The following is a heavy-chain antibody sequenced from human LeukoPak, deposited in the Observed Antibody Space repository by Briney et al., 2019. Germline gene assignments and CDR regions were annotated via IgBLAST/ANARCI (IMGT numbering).Heavy chain of an antibody. CDR3: AKDDTLYCGGDCYSVLDY. V-gene: IGHV3-30*02. D-gene: IGHD2-21*01. J-gene: IGHJ4*02. CDR2: IRYDGSNK. Sequence: GGSLRLSCAASGFTFSSYGMHWVRQAPGKGLEWVAFIRYDGSNKYYAGSVKGRFTISRDNSKNTLYLQMNSLRAEDTAVYYCAKDDTLYCGGDCYSVLDYWGQGTLVTVSS. CDR1: GFTFSSYG.